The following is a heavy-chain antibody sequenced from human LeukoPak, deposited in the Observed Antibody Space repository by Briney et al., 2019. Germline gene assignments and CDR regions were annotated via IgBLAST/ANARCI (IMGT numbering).Heavy chain of an antibody. D-gene: IGHD6-19*01. J-gene: IGHJ4*02. Sequence: GGSLRLSCAASGFTSTNYAMGWVRQAPGKGLEWVSTISGSGDNAYYADSGKGRFTISRDNSKNTLHLQMSSLRVEDTAVYYCAARPPIAVAGPFDFWGQGTLVTVSS. CDR1: GFTSTNYA. V-gene: IGHV3-23*01. CDR2: ISGSGDNA. CDR3: AARPPIAVAGPFDF.